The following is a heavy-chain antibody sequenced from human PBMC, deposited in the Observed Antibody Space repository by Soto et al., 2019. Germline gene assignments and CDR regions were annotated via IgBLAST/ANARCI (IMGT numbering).Heavy chain of an antibody. CDR3: ARGATYQLLMGPRDYYYYMDV. CDR2: INPNSGGT. V-gene: IGHV1-2*04. CDR1: GYTFTGYY. J-gene: IGHJ6*03. D-gene: IGHD2-2*01. Sequence: ASVKVSCKASGYTFTGYYMHWVRQAPGQGLEWMGWINPNSGGTNYAQKFQGWVTMTRDTSISTAYMELSRLRSDDTVVYYCARGATYQLLMGPRDYYYYMDVWGKGTTVTVSS.